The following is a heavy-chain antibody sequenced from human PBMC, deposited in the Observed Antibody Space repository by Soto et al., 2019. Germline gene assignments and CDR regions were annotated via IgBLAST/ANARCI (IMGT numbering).Heavy chain of an antibody. D-gene: IGHD6-25*01. CDR3: TRDQSRYSGYPFDY. V-gene: IGHV3-48*01. Sequence: PGGSLRLSCSASGFTFSNYDMVWVRQAPGKGLEWIAYIDSSGSITYYADSVKGRFTLSRDNAKNSLSLQMSSLRAEDTAVYYCTRDQSRYSGYPFDYWGQGNMVTVSS. CDR2: IDSSGSIT. J-gene: IGHJ4*02. CDR1: GFTFSNYD.